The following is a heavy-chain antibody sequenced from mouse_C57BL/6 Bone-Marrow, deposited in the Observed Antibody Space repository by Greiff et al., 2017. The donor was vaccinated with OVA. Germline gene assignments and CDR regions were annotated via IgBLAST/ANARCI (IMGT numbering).Heavy chain of an antibody. CDR1: GYTFTSYT. J-gene: IGHJ2*01. CDR3: TRGYYFDY. V-gene: IGHV1-4*01. CDR2: IAPTNDYT. Sequence: VQLQQSGAELARPGASVKMSCKASGYTFTSYTIHWVKQRPGQGLEWIGYIAPTNDYTNYNQKFQGKATLTADKSSSTAYMQLSSLTSEDSAVYYCTRGYYFDYWGQGTALTVSS.